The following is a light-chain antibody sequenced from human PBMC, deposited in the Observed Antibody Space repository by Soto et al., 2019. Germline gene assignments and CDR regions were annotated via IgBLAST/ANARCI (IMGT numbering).Light chain of an antibody. Sequence: QSALTQPASVSGSPGQSITISCTGTSSDVGGYDYVSWYQIHPGKAPKLMVFEVSNRPSGVSYRFSGSKSGNTASLTISGLQAEDEADYFCSSYSISTAYLFGTGNKVTVL. V-gene: IGLV2-14*01. CDR3: SSYSISTAYL. CDR1: SSDVGGYDY. CDR2: EVS. J-gene: IGLJ1*01.